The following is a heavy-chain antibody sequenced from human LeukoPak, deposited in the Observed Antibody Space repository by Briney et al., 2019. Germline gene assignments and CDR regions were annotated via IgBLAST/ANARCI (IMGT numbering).Heavy chain of an antibody. CDR2: INPNSGGT. CDR3: ARARGRFGEFPYYFDY. J-gene: IGHJ4*02. CDR1: GYTFTGYY. Sequence: ASVKVSCKASGYTFTGYYMHWVRQAPGQGLEGMGLINPNSGGTNYAQKFQGRVTMTRDTSISTAYMELSRLRSDDTAVYYCARARGRFGEFPYYFDYWGQGTLVTVSS. D-gene: IGHD3-10*01. V-gene: IGHV1-2*02.